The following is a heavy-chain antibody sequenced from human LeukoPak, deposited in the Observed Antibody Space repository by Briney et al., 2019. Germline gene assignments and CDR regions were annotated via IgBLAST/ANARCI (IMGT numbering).Heavy chain of an antibody. J-gene: IGHJ4*02. D-gene: IGHD3-22*01. Sequence: PGGSLRLSCAASGFTFSSYWMSWVRQAPGKGLEWVANIKQDGSEKYYVDSVKGRFTISRDNSKNTLYLQMNSLRAEDTAVYYCARNHYYASNGYYYFDYWGQGTLVTVSS. V-gene: IGHV3-7*01. CDR1: GFTFSSYW. CDR3: ARNHYYASNGYYYFDY. CDR2: IKQDGSEK.